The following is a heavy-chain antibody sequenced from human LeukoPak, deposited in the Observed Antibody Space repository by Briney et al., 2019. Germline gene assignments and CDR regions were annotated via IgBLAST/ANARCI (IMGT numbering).Heavy chain of an antibody. CDR3: AREMATTLLDY. V-gene: IGHV4-59*08. Sequence: PSETLSLTCTVSGGSISSYYWSWIRQPPGKGLEWIGYIYYSGSTNYNPFLKSRVTISVDTSKNQFSLKLSSVTAADTAVYYCAREMATTLLDYWGQGTLVTVSS. CDR2: IYYSGST. J-gene: IGHJ4*02. D-gene: IGHD5-24*01. CDR1: GGSISSYY.